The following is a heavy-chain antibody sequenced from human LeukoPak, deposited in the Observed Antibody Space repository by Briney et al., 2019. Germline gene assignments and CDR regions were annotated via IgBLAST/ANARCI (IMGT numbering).Heavy chain of an antibody. CDR2: IYYSGST. D-gene: IGHD3-9*01. CDR3: ARDMTDWWFDP. V-gene: IGHV4-59*01. Sequence: PSETLSLTCTVSGGSISSYYWSWIRQPPGKGLEWIGSIYYSGSTNYIPSLKSRVTISVDTSKNQFSLKLSSMTAADTAVYYCARDMTDWWFDPWGQGTLVTVSS. CDR1: GGSISSYY. J-gene: IGHJ5*02.